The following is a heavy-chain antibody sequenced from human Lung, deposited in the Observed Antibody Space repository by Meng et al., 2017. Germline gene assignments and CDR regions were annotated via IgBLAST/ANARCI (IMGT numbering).Heavy chain of an antibody. J-gene: IGHJ4*02. CDR3: ARGPTTMAHDFDY. V-gene: IGHV4-34*01. Sequence: QVQLRQGGAGLLKPLETLSLPCVVSGGSFSDYYWSWIRQPPGKGLEWIGEINHSGSTNYNPSLESRATISVDTSQNNLSLKLSSVTAADSAVYYCARGPTTMAHDFDYWGQGTLVTVSS. CDR2: INHSGST. CDR1: GGSFSDYY. D-gene: IGHD4-11*01.